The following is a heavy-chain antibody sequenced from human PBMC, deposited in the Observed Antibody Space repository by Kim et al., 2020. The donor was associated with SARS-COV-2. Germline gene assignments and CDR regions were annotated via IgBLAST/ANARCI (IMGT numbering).Heavy chain of an antibody. Sequence: GGSLRLSCAASGFTFSSYAMSWVRQAPGKGLEWVSAISGSGGSTYYADSVKGRFTISRDNSKNTLYLQMNSLRAEDTAVYYCVTVTTSNFGDYWGQGTLVTVSS. CDR1: GFTFSSYA. D-gene: IGHD4-17*01. V-gene: IGHV3-23*01. CDR3: VTVTTSNFGDY. J-gene: IGHJ4*02. CDR2: ISGSGGST.